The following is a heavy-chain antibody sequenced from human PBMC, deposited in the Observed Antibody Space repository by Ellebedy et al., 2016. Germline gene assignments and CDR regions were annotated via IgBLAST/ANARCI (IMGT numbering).Heavy chain of an antibody. V-gene: IGHV3-74*01. CDR2: TSSDGTTT. D-gene: IGHD6-13*01. CDR1: GFPFSNYW. J-gene: IGHJ4*02. Sequence: GGSLRLXXAASGFPFSNYWMHWVRQAPGKGLVWVSRTSSDGTTTSFADSVKGRFTITKDNAKNTLHLQMNSLRVEDTAMYYCAREDSSSWFTYWGQGTLVTVSS. CDR3: AREDSSSWFTY.